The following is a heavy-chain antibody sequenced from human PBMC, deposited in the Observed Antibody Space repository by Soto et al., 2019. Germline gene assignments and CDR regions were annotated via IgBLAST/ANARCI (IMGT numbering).Heavy chain of an antibody. CDR1: GFTFSSYG. V-gene: IGHV3-30*18. CDR2: ISYDGSNK. J-gene: IGHJ4*02. D-gene: IGHD5-18*01. CDR3: AKDSSTAMVTGSFDY. Sequence: QVQLVESGGGVVQPGRSLRLSCAASGFTFSSYGMHWVRQAPGTGLEWVAVISYDGSNKYYADSVKGRFTISKENSKNTLYLQMKSLRTEDTAVYYCAKDSSTAMVTGSFDYWGQGTLVTVFS.